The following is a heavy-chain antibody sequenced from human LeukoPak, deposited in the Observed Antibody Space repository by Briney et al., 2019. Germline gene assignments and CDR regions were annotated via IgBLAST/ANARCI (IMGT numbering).Heavy chain of an antibody. CDR1: GLTFNSYW. J-gene: IGHJ6*04. V-gene: IGHV3-74*01. CDR3: ARDHRVTYYYGMDV. Sequence: GGSLRLSCAASGLTFNSYWMHWVRQAPGKGLVWVSRINTDGSGTSNADSVKGRFTISRDNAKNTLYLQMNSLRAEDTAVYYCARDHRVTYYYGMDVWGNGTTVTVSS. D-gene: IGHD2-21*02. CDR2: INTDGSGT.